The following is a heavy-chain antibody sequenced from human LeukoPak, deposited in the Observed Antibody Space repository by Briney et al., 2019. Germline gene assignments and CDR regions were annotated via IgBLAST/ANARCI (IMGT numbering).Heavy chain of an antibody. CDR3: ARTTNSGDEDF. CDR2: ISPYNGRT. D-gene: IGHD7-27*01. CDR1: GYTFTNYG. J-gene: IGHJ4*02. V-gene: IGHV1-18*01. Sequence: ASVTVSCTPSGYTFTNYGMTWVRQAPGQGLEWMGWISPYNGRTHSAQKFQDRVTMTTDTSASTAYMELRSLISNDTAIYFCARTTNSGDEDFWGQGTLVTVSS.